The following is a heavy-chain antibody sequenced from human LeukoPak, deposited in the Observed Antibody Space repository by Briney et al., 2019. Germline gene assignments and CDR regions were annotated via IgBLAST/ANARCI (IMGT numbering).Heavy chain of an antibody. CDR2: INHSGST. D-gene: IGHD2-15*01. V-gene: IGHV4-34*01. CDR3: ARGKPFIVVVVAATRQYYFDY. J-gene: IGHJ4*02. Sequence: SETLSLTCAVYGGSFSGYYWSWIRQPPGKGLEWIGEINHSGSTNYDPSLKSRVTISVDTSKNQFSLKLSSMTAADTAVYYCARGKPFIVVVVAATRQYYFDYWGQGTLVTVSS. CDR1: GGSFSGYY.